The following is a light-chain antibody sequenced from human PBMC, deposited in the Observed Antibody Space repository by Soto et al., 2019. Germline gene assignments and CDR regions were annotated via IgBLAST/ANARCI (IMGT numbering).Light chain of an antibody. CDR2: AVS. V-gene: IGLV2-14*03. CDR1: SNYVGGYNY. CDR3: TSYTSSNTWV. Sequence: QSVLTQPASVSGSPGQSITISCTGTSNYVGGYNYVSWYQQHPGKAPKLLIYAVSDRPSGVSSRFSGSKCGNAASLTSSGLQAEDEGDYYCTSYTSSNTWVFGGGTKLTVL. J-gene: IGLJ3*02.